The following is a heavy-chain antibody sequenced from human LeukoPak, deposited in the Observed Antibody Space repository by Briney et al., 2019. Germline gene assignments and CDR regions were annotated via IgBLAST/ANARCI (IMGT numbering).Heavy chain of an antibody. CDR3: ARDQLGYCSGGSCPDEYYYYYGMDV. J-gene: IGHJ6*02. V-gene: IGHV3-48*04. CDR1: GFTFSSYA. CDR2: ISSSGSTI. D-gene: IGHD2-15*01. Sequence: GGSLRLSCAASGFTFSSYAMSWVRQAPGKGLEWVSYISSSGSTIYYADSVKGRFTISRDNAKNSLYLQMNSLRAEDTAVYYCARDQLGYCSGGSCPDEYYYYYGMDVWGQGTTVTVSS.